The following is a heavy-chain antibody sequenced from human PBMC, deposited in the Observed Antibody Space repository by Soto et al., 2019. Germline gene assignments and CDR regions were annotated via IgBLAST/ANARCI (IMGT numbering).Heavy chain of an antibody. V-gene: IGHV3-23*01. D-gene: IGHD1-7*01. Sequence: LSCATSGLTFINYAMSWVRQAPGGGLEWVSSMSGSSSTTYYADSVRGRFTISRDRSKNTLYLQMSSLRAEDTALYYCAKNQERELPRVIDFWGQGTLVTVSS. CDR1: GLTFINYA. CDR2: MSGSSSTT. CDR3: AKNQERELPRVIDF. J-gene: IGHJ4*02.